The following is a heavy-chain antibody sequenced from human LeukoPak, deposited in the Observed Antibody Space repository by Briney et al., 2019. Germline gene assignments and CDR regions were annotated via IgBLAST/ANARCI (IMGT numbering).Heavy chain of an antibody. J-gene: IGHJ4*02. CDR2: ISGYNAKT. D-gene: IGHD6-19*01. CDR3: ARPRVAGSLDY. CDR1: AYTFTSYG. Sequence: GASVKVSCKTSAYTFTSYGISWVRQAPGQGLEWMGWISGYNAKTNYIQKFQGRVTVTIDTSTTTVYMELRSLRSDDTAVYYCARPRVAGSLDYWGQGTLVTVSS. V-gene: IGHV1-18*01.